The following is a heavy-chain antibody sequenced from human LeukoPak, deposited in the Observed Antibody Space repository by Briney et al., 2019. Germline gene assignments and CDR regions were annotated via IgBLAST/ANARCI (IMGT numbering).Heavy chain of an antibody. V-gene: IGHV3-23*01. CDR2: ISGSGGST. D-gene: IGHD5-18*01. J-gene: IGHJ4*02. Sequence: GGSLRLSCAASGFTFSSYGMSWVRQAPGKGLEWVSAISGSGGSTYYADSVKGRFTISRDSAKNTLYLQMNSLRAEDTAVYYCARGGGYSYGSFDYWGQGTLVTVSS. CDR3: ARGGGYSYGSFDY. CDR1: GFTFSSYG.